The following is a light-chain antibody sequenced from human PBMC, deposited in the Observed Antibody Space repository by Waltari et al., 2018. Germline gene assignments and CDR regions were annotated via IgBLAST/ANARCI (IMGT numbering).Light chain of an antibody. CDR3: QQRVNWPPLT. Sequence: EVVLTQSPATLSLSPGERATLPCRASQSVYNFLAWYQQKPGQAPRLLIYEASQRATGIPARFSGSGSGTDFTLTISNLEPEDVAVYYCQQRVNWPPLTFGGGTKVEIK. CDR1: QSVYNF. V-gene: IGKV3-11*01. CDR2: EAS. J-gene: IGKJ4*01.